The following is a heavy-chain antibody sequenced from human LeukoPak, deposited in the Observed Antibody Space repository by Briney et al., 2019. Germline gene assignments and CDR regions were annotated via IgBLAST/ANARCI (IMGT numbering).Heavy chain of an antibody. V-gene: IGHV4-34*01. CDR2: INHSGST. D-gene: IGHD6-19*01. Sequence: SETLSLTCAVYGGSFSGYYWSWIRQPPGKGLEWIGEINHSGSTNYNPSLKSRVTISIDTSKNQFSLKLTSVTAADTAVYYCASTKKWLAFDIWGQGTMVTVSS. CDR3: ASTKKWLAFDI. CDR1: GGSFSGYY. J-gene: IGHJ3*02.